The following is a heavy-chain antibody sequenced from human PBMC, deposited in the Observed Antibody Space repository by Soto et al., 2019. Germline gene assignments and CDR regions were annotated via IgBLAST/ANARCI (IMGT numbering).Heavy chain of an antibody. CDR2: IYSSGST. V-gene: IGHV4-4*07. CDR1: GGSISSYY. Sequence: SETLSLTCTVSGGSISSYYWTWIRQPAGKGLEWIGRIYSSGSTNCNPSLKSRVTMSVDTSKNQFSLKLSSVTAADTAVYYWARDEQQWRGFDYWGQGTLVTVSS. CDR3: ARDEQQWRGFDY. J-gene: IGHJ4*02. D-gene: IGHD6-19*01.